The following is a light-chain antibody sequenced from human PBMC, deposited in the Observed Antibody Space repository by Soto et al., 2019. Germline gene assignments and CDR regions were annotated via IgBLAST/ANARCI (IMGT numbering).Light chain of an antibody. J-gene: IGKJ5*01. CDR1: QGIAND. CDR3: LQHNSYPFT. Sequence: DIQMTQSPSSLSASVGDRVTITCRASQGIANDLGWYQQKPGKVPKRLIYAASSLQSGVPSRFSGSGSGTEFNLTIPSLQPEDFETYYSLQHNSYPFTFGQGKRLAIK. V-gene: IGKV1-17*01. CDR2: AAS.